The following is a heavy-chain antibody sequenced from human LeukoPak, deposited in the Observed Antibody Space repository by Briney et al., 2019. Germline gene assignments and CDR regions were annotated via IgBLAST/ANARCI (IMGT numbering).Heavy chain of an antibody. J-gene: IGHJ4*02. D-gene: IGHD3-10*01. Sequence: PGGSLRLSCAASGFTFSSYWMSWVRQAPGKGLEWVANIKQDGSEKYYVDSVKGRFTISRDNAKNSLYLQMNSLRAEDTAVYYCARVEGKLLWFGESDLGFDYWGQGTLVTVSS. V-gene: IGHV3-7*01. CDR3: ARVEGKLLWFGESDLGFDY. CDR1: GFTFSSYW. CDR2: IKQDGSEK.